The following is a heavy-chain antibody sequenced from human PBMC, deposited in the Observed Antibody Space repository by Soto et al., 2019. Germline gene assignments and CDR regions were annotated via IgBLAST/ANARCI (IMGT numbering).Heavy chain of an antibody. J-gene: IGHJ5*02. CDR2: INHSGST. V-gene: IGHV4-34*01. CDR1: GGSFSGYY. CDR3: ARVACITGTPHRWFDP. D-gene: IGHD1-20*01. Sequence: PSETLSLTCAVYGGSFSGYYWSWIRQPPGKGLEWIGEINHSGSTNYNPSLKSRVTISVDTSKNQFSLKLSSVTAADTAVYYCARVACITGTPHRWFDPWGQGTLVTVS.